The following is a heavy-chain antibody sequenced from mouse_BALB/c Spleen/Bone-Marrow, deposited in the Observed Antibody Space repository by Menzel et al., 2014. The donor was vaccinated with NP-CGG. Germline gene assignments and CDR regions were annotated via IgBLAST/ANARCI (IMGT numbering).Heavy chain of an antibody. D-gene: IGHD2-3*01. CDR3: ARGGGGYFSWFAY. CDR1: GFTFSSYA. J-gene: IGHJ3*01. CDR2: ISSGGSYT. Sequence: EVQGVESGGGLVKPGGSLKLSCAASGFTFSSYAMSWVRQSPEKRLEWVAEISSGGSYTYYSDTVTGRFTISRDNAKKTLYLEMSSLRSEDTAMYYRARGGGGYFSWFAYWGQGTLVTVSA. V-gene: IGHV5-9-4*01.